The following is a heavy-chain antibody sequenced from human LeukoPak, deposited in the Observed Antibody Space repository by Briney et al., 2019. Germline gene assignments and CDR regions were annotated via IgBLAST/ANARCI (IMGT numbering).Heavy chain of an antibody. CDR2: IYYSGST. CDR1: GGSFSGYY. CDR3: ARHGYSYGWEFDY. J-gene: IGHJ4*02. Sequence: SETLSLTCAVYGGSFSGYYWSWIRQPPGKGLEWIGYIYYSGSTNYNPSLKSRVTISVDTSKNQFSLKLSSVTAADTAVYYCARHGYSYGWEFDYWGQGTLVTVSS. D-gene: IGHD5-18*01. V-gene: IGHV4-59*08.